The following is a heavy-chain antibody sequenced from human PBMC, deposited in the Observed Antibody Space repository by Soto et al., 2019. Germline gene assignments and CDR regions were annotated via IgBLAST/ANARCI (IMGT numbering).Heavy chain of an antibody. Sequence: ASVKVSCQASGYAFTGHYMHWVRQAPGQGLEWMGWINPNSGGTNYAQKFQGWVTMTRDTSISTAYMELSRLRSDDTAVYYCARDGEGTVTTSGFFDLWGRGTLVTVSS. V-gene: IGHV1-2*04. D-gene: IGHD4-17*01. CDR1: GYAFTGHY. J-gene: IGHJ2*01. CDR2: INPNSGGT. CDR3: ARDGEGTVTTSGFFDL.